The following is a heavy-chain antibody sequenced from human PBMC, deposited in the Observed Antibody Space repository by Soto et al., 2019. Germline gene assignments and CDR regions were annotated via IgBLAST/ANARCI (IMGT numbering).Heavy chain of an antibody. Sequence: EVQLLESGGGLVQPXGXLRLSXAASGFXFSSYAXXWVRQAPXKGLEWVSAISGSGGSTYYADSVKGRFTISRDNSKNTLYLQMNSLRAEDTAVYYCAKDRSGWGWFDPWGQGTLVTVSS. CDR1: GFXFSSYA. D-gene: IGHD6-19*01. CDR3: AKDRSGWGWFDP. J-gene: IGHJ5*02. V-gene: IGHV3-23*01. CDR2: ISGSGGST.